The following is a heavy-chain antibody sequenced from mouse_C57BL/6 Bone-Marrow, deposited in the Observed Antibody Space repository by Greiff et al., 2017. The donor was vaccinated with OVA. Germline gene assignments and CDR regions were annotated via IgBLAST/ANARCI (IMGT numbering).Heavy chain of an antibody. CDR1: GYSITSGYY. V-gene: IGHV3-6*01. J-gene: IGHJ1*03. CDR3: GDFDV. Sequence: EVQLQQSGPGLVKPSQSLSLTCSVTGYSITSGYYWNWIRQFPGNKLEWMGYISYDGSNNYNPSLKNRISITRDTSKNQFFLKLNSVTTEDTATYYCGDFDVWGTGTTVTVSS. CDR2: ISYDGSN.